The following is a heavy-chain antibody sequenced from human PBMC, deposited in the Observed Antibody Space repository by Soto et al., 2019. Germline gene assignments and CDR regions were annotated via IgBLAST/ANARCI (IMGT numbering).Heavy chain of an antibody. J-gene: IGHJ6*02. CDR1: GYTFTSYA. D-gene: IGHD3-10*01. V-gene: IGHV1-3*01. CDR3: ASSPITMVPSGMDV. CDR2: INAGNGNT. Sequence: QVQLVQSGAEVKKPGASVKVSCKASGYTFTSYAMHWVRQAPGQRLEWMGWINAGNGNTKYSQKFQGRVTITRDTSASTAYMQLSSLISEDTAVYYFASSPITMVPSGMDVWGQGTTVTVSS.